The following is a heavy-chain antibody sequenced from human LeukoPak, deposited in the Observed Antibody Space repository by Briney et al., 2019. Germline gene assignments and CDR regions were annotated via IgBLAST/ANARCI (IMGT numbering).Heavy chain of an antibody. V-gene: IGHV3-30*04. CDR3: AKDLLYSSSWYGGAFDI. D-gene: IGHD6-13*01. Sequence: GGSLRLSCAASGFTFSSYAMHWVRQAPGKGLEWVAVISYDGSNKYYADSVKGRFTISRDNSKNTLYLQMNSLRAEDTAVYYCAKDLLYSSSWYGGAFDIWGQGTMVTVSS. J-gene: IGHJ3*02. CDR2: ISYDGSNK. CDR1: GFTFSSYA.